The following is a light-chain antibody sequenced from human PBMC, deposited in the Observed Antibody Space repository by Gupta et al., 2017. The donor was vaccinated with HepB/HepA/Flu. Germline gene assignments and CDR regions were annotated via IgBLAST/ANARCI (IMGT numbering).Light chain of an antibody. Sequence: SYELTLPPSVSVSPGQTAIITCSGDKLGDKFPCWYQQKPGQARVLVIYNNTRRPAGIPERSSGSNSANTATLTMGGTQVMDEANYYSQAWDSSLVVFGGGTKLTVL. CDR1: KLGDKF. CDR3: QAWDSSLVV. CDR2: NNT. J-gene: IGLJ2*01. V-gene: IGLV3-1*01.